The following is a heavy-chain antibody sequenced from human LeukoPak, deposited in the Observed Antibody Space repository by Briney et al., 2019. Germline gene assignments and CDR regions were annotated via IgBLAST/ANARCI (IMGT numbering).Heavy chain of an antibody. J-gene: IGHJ6*03. Sequence: ASVKVSCKASGYTFTSYGISWVRQAPGQGLEWMGWISAYNGNTNYAQKLQGRVTMTTDTSTSTAYMELRSLRSDDTAVYYCAREANYDFWSGYPPYYMDVWGKGTTVTVSS. CDR1: GYTFTSYG. CDR3: AREANYDFWSGYPPYYMDV. D-gene: IGHD3-3*01. CDR2: ISAYNGNT. V-gene: IGHV1-18*01.